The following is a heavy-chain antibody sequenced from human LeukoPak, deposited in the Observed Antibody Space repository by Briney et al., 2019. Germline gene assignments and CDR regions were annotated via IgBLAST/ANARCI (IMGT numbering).Heavy chain of an antibody. CDR1: GYSFTSYW. Sequence: GESLKISCKGSGYSFTSYWIGWVRQMPGKGLEWMGIIYPGDSDTRYSPSFQGQVTISADKSISTAYLQWSSLKASDTAMYYCARGPYCSGGSCYLGYYYYGMDVWGQGTTVTVSS. V-gene: IGHV5-51*01. D-gene: IGHD2-15*01. CDR2: IYPGDSDT. J-gene: IGHJ6*02. CDR3: ARGPYCSGGSCYLGYYYYGMDV.